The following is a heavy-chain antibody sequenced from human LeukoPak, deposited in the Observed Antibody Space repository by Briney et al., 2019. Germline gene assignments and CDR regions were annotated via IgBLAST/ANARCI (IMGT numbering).Heavy chain of an antibody. D-gene: IGHD6-6*01. CDR3: AREAARYDAFDI. V-gene: IGHV3-30*01. CDR1: GFTFSSYA. J-gene: IGHJ3*02. CDR2: ISYDGSNK. Sequence: GRSLRLSCAASGFTFSSYAMHWVRQAPGKGLEWVAVISYDGSNKYYAVSVKGRFTISRDNSKNTLYLQMNSLRAEDTAVYYCAREAARYDAFDIWGQGTMVTVSS.